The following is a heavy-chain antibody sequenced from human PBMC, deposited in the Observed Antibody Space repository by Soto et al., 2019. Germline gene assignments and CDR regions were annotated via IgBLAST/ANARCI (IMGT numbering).Heavy chain of an antibody. CDR3: AKAGWGGDYYYGLDV. D-gene: IGHD2-21*01. V-gene: IGHV3-30*18. CDR2: VSFDGSST. J-gene: IGHJ6*01. Sequence: QVQVVESGGGVVRPGRSLRLSCAASGFNFNNYAMHWVRQAPGKGLEWVAVVSFDGSSTYYADSVKGLFTISRDSSNNTVSLQMNSLTNEDTAAYYCAKAGWGGDYYYGLDVWGQRTTVTVST. CDR1: GFNFNNYA.